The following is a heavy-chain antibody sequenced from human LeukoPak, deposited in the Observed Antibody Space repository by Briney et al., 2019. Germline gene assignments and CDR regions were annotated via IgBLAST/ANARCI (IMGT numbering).Heavy chain of an antibody. CDR3: ARAPTPDCGGDCYSTLLPDYYFDY. CDR2: INHSGST. CDR1: GGSFSGYY. Sequence: SETLSLTCAVYGGSFSGYYWSWIRQPPGKGLEWIGEINHSGSTNYNPSLKSRVTISVDTSKNQFSLKLSSVTAADTAVYYCARAPTPDCGGDCYSTLLPDYYFDYWGQGTLVTVSS. D-gene: IGHD2-21*02. J-gene: IGHJ4*02. V-gene: IGHV4-34*01.